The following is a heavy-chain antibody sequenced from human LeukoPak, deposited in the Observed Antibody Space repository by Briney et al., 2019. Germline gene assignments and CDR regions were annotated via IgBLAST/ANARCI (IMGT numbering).Heavy chain of an antibody. V-gene: IGHV1-2*02. Sequence: GASVKVSCKASGYTLTGYYMHWVRQAPGQGLEWMGWINPNSGGTNYAQKFQGRVTMTRDTSISTAYMELSRLRSDDTAVYYCARGEAVAGKGTTWFDPWGQGTLVTVSS. J-gene: IGHJ5*02. D-gene: IGHD6-19*01. CDR1: GYTLTGYY. CDR3: ARGEAVAGKGTTWFDP. CDR2: INPNSGGT.